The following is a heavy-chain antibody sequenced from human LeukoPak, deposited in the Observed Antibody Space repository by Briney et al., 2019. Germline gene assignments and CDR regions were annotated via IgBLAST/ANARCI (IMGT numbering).Heavy chain of an antibody. J-gene: IGHJ4*02. CDR1: GGSISSYY. D-gene: IGHD3-22*01. CDR2: IYYSGST. Sequence: SETLSLTCTVSGGSISSYYWSWIRQPPGKGLEWIGYIYYSGSTNYNPSLKSRVTISVDTSKNQFSLKLSSVTAADTAVYYCARQYYYDSSGYYDYWGQGTLVTVSS. V-gene: IGHV4-59*01. CDR3: ARQYYYDSSGYYDY.